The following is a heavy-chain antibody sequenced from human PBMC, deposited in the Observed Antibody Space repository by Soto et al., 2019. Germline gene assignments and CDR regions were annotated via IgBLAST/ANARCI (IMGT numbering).Heavy chain of an antibody. CDR1: GYTFTSYY. CDR3: AREMVTDSPLYYYYYGMDV. J-gene: IGHJ6*02. Sequence: ASVKVSCKASGYTFTSYYMHWVRQAPGQGLEWMGIINPSGGSTSYAQKFQGRVTMTRDTSTNTVYMELSSLRSEDTAVYYCAREMVTDSPLYYYYYGMDVCGQRTTVAVSS. D-gene: IGHD5-18*01. CDR2: INPSGGST. V-gene: IGHV1-46*01.